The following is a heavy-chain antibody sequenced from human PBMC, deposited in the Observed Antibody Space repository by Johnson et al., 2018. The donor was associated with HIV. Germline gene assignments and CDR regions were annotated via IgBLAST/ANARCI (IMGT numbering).Heavy chain of an antibody. CDR2: ISFDKNNK. D-gene: IGHD5-18*01. Sequence: QVQLVESGGGVVQPGRSLRLSCAASGFTFSSYAMHWVRQAPGKGLEWVAVISFDKNNKYCADSVKGRFTISRDNSRNTLYLQMNSLRAEDTAVYYCARWVDTTFDIWGQGTMVTVSS. V-gene: IGHV3-30*04. J-gene: IGHJ3*02. CDR1: GFTFSSYA. CDR3: ARWVDTTFDI.